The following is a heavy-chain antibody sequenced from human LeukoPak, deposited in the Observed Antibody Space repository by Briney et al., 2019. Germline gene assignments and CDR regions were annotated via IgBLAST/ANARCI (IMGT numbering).Heavy chain of an antibody. D-gene: IGHD6-13*01. V-gene: IGHV4-59*01. CDR3: ARDRSGSSWYSPEYYFDY. J-gene: IGHJ4*02. CDR1: GGSISSYY. Sequence: KSSETLSLTCTVSGGSISSYYWSWIRQPPGKGLEWIGYIYYSGSTNYNPSLKSRVTISVDTSKNQFSLKLSSVTAADTAVYYCARDRSGSSWYSPEYYFDYWGQGTLVTVSS. CDR2: IYYSGST.